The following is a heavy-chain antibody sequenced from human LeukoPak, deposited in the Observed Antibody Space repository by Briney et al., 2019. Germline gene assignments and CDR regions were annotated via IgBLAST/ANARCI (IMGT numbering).Heavy chain of an antibody. J-gene: IGHJ6*03. V-gene: IGHV3-30*02. CDR3: AKEPDAAAPGYYMDV. CDR1: GFIFISYG. CDR2: IRYDGSNK. Sequence: PGGSLRLSCAASGFIFISYGIHWVRQPPGKGLEWVAFIRYDGSNKYYADSVKGRFTISRDDSKSTVYLQMNSLRAEDTAIYYCAKEPDAAAPGYYMDVWGKGTTVTVSS. D-gene: IGHD6-13*01.